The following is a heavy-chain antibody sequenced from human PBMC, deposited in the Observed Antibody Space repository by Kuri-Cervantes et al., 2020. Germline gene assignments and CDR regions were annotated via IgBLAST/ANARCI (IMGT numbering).Heavy chain of an antibody. V-gene: IGHV4-38-2*01. CDR2: IYHSGST. CDR3: ARHRVVAATHWFDP. J-gene: IGHJ5*02. CDR1: GYSISSGYY. D-gene: IGHD2-15*01. Sequence: SQTFSLTCAVSGYSISSGYYWGWIRQPPGKGLEWIGSIYHSGSTYYNPSLKSRVTISVDTSKNQFSLKLSSVTAADTAVYYCARHRVVAATHWFDPWGQGTLVTVSS.